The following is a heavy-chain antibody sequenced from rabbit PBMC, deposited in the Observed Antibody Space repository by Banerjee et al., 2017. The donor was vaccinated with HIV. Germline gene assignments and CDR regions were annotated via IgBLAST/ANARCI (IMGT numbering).Heavy chain of an antibody. CDR1: GIDSSSYG. D-gene: IGHD7-1*01. V-gene: IGHV1S45*01. J-gene: IGHJ4*01. Sequence: ELVESGGGLVQPGESLKLSCKASGIDSSSYGISWVRQAPGKGLEWIGSIDSSSGSASYATWAKGRFTISKTSSTTVTLQIASLTAADTATYFCARKDLTYGHSTYIYAANLWGPGTLVTVS. CDR2: IDSSSGSA. CDR3: ARKDLTYGHSTYIYAANL.